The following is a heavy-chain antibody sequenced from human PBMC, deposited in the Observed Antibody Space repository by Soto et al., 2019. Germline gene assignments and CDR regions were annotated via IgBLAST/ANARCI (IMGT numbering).Heavy chain of an antibody. CDR2: IYWNDDK. CDR3: AHRRSWGIQLWPPFDY. D-gene: IGHD5-18*01. J-gene: IGHJ4*02. Sequence: VSGPTLVNPTQTLTLTCTFSGFSLSTSGVGVGWIRQPPGKALEWLALIYWNDDKRYSPSLKSRLTITKDTSKNQVVLTMTNMDPVDTATYYCAHRRSWGIQLWPPFDYLGQGTLVTVSS. CDR1: GFSLSTSGVG. V-gene: IGHV2-5*01.